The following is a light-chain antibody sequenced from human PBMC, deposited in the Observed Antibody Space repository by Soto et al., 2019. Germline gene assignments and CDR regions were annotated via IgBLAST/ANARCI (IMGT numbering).Light chain of an antibody. CDR1: GSDVGGYNY. Sequence: QAVLTQPASVSGSPGQSITISCTGTGSDVGGYNYVSWYQQHPGKAPKVMIYDVSNRPSGVSNRFSSSKSGNTASLTISGLQAEDEADYYCSSYTSASTPLVFGGGTKLTVL. J-gene: IGLJ2*01. CDR2: DVS. V-gene: IGLV2-14*01. CDR3: SSYTSASTPLV.